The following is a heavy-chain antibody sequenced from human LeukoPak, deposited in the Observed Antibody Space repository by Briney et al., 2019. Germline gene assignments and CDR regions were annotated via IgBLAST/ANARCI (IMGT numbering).Heavy chain of an antibody. J-gene: IGHJ4*02. V-gene: IGHV3-74*01. CDR2: INSDGYIT. CDR1: GFTFSNYW. CDR3: ARETLGEGFFDY. D-gene: IGHD3-16*01. Sequence: GGSLRLSCAASGFTFSNYWMHWVRQTPGKGLVWVSRINSDGYITTYADSVKGRFTISRDNAKNTLYVQMNSLRTEDTAVYYCARETLGEGFFDYRGQGTLVTVSS.